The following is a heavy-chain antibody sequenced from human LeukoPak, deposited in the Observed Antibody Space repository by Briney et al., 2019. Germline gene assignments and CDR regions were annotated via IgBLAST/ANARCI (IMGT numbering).Heavy chain of an antibody. CDR1: GGSIRSTNW. Sequence: PSETLSLTCGVSGGSIRSTNWWSWVRQPPGEGREWIGEISLSGQTNFNPSLNGRVTISLDDSTNQLSLKLTSVTAADTAIYYCSRESGAFCPFDYWGQGTLVIVPP. V-gene: IGHV4/OR15-8*02. D-gene: IGHD1-26*01. CDR3: SRESGAFCPFDY. CDR2: ISLSGQT. J-gene: IGHJ4*02.